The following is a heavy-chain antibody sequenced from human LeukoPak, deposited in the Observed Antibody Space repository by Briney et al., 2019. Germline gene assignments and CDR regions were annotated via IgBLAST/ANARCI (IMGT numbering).Heavy chain of an antibody. CDR2: IYHTGST. Sequence: SETLSLTCDVSGDSISSGLYSWSWIRQPLGKGLEWIGHIYHTGSTYYNPSLKSRVTISVDTSKNQFSLRLSSVTAADTAVYYCARPQYCSGTSCYWFDPWGQGTLVTVSS. CDR3: ARPQYCSGTSCYWFDP. J-gene: IGHJ5*02. CDR1: GDSISSGLYS. V-gene: IGHV4-30-2*01. D-gene: IGHD2-2*01.